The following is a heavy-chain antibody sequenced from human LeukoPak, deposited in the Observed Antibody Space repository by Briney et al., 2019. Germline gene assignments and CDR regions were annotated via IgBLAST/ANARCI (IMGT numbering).Heavy chain of an antibody. CDR2: IYRSGIT. J-gene: IGHJ4*02. D-gene: IGHD1-1*01. Sequence: SETLSLTCAVSGYSISSGYYWGWIRQPPGKGLEWIGNIYRSGITYYNPSLKSRVTISVDTSKNHFSLKLSSVTAADTAVYYCTRVNWVVDYWGQGTLVTVSS. CDR1: GYSISSGYY. V-gene: IGHV4-38-2*01. CDR3: TRVNWVVDY.